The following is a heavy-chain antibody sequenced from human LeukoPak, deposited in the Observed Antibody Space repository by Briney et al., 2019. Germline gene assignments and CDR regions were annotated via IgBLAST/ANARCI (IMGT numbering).Heavy chain of an antibody. J-gene: IGHJ6*03. CDR2: IYTSGTT. Sequence: SETLSLTCTVSGGSVRRGNYYWTWIRQPAGSGLEWIGRIYTSGTTDYNPSLRTRVTISVDASRNQFSLNLSSVTAADTAVYYCARWSGSVTARNYYYYMDVWGEGTTVTVSS. CDR1: GGSVRRGNYY. CDR3: ARWSGSVTARNYYYYMDV. D-gene: IGHD6-6*01. V-gene: IGHV4-61*02.